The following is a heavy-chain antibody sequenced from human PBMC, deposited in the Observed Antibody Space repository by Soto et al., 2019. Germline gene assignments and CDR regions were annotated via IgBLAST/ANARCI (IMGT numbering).Heavy chain of an antibody. CDR1: GYSFTSYW. Sequence: GESLKISCKGSGYSFTSYWIGWVRQMPGKGLEWMGIIYPGDSDTRYSPSFQGQVTISADKSISTAYLQWSSLKASDTAMYYCARIGRPAASGYYYGMDVWDQGTTVTVSS. CDR3: ARIGRPAASGYYYGMDV. D-gene: IGHD2-2*01. V-gene: IGHV5-51*01. J-gene: IGHJ6*02. CDR2: IYPGDSDT.